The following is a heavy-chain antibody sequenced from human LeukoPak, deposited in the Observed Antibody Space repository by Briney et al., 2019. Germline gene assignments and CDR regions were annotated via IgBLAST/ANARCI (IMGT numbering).Heavy chain of an antibody. D-gene: IGHD3-22*01. Sequence: GGSLRLSCAASGFTFSGYAMHWVRQAPGKGLKWVAVISYDGSNKYYADSVKGRFTISRDNSKNTLYLQMNSLRAEDTAVYYCARDKRHRVVISAIDYWGQGTLVTVSS. V-gene: IGHV3-30-3*01. CDR1: GFTFSGYA. CDR3: ARDKRHRVVISAIDY. CDR2: ISYDGSNK. J-gene: IGHJ4*02.